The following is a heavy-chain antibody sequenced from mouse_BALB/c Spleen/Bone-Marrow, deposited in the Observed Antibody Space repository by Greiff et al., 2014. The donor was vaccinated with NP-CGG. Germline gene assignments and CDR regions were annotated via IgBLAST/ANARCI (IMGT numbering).Heavy chain of an antibody. D-gene: IGHD1-1*01. CDR1: GYSITSDYA. CDR3: ARWKNHYGSSSPYYFDY. V-gene: IGHV3-2*02. J-gene: IGHJ2*01. Sequence: VQLQQSGPGLVKPSQSLSLTCTVTGYSITSDYAWNWIRQFPGNKLEWMGYISYSGSTSYNPSLKSRISITRDTSKNQFFLQLNSVTTEDTATYYCARWKNHYGSSSPYYFDYWGQGTTLTVSS. CDR2: ISYSGST.